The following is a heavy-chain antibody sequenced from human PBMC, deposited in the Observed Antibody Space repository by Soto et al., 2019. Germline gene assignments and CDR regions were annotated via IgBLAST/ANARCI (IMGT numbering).Heavy chain of an antibody. J-gene: IGHJ3*02. CDR2: ISYDGSNK. D-gene: IGHD1-7*01. CDR1: GFTFSSYA. Sequence: QVQLVESGGGVVQPGRSLRLSCAASGFTFSSYAMHWVRQAPGKGLEWVAVISYDGSNKYYADSVKGRFTISRDNSKNTLYLQMNSLRAEDTAVYYCAREGNDLELQADYAFDIWGQGTMVTVSS. V-gene: IGHV3-30-3*01. CDR3: AREGNDLELQADYAFDI.